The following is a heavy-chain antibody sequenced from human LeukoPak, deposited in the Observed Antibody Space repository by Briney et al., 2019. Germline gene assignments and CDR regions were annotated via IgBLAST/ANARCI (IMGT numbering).Heavy chain of an antibody. CDR2: IPYDGSNK. D-gene: IGHD3-16*02. J-gene: IGHJ4*02. CDR1: GFTFSTYA. CDR3: ARDVSYYFDY. Sequence: GGSLRLSCAASGFTFSTYAMHWVRQAPGKGLEWVAVIPYDGSNKYYADSVKGRFTISRDNSKNTLYLRMNSLRAEDMAVYYCARDVSYYFDYWGQGTLVTVSS. V-gene: IGHV3-30-3*01.